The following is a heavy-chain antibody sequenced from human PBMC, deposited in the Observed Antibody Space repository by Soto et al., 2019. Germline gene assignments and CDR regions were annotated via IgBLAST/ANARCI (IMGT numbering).Heavy chain of an antibody. D-gene: IGHD2-8*01. CDR1: GYSFSNSG. V-gene: IGHV1-18*01. CDR2: ISTYNGNT. Sequence: ASVKVSCKASGYSFSNSGFSWMRQAPGQGLEWMGWISTYNGNTNYAQKFQGRLSMTRDTTTTTAFMELTTLRSDDTAVYYCARDEYNNGRNWLNPWGQGTLVTVSS. J-gene: IGHJ5*02. CDR3: ARDEYNNGRNWLNP.